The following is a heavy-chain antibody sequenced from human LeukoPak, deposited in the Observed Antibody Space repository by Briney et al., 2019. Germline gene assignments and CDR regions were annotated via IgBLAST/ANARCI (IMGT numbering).Heavy chain of an antibody. J-gene: IGHJ5*02. D-gene: IGHD3-22*01. Sequence: SVKVSCKASGGTFSSYAISWVRQAPGQGLEWVGGIIPIFGTANYAQKFQGRVTITADESTSTAYMELSSLRSEDTAVYYCARNYYDSSGYNPVGFDPWGQGTLVTVSS. V-gene: IGHV1-69*13. CDR3: ARNYYDSSGYNPVGFDP. CDR2: IIPIFGTA. CDR1: GGTFSSYA.